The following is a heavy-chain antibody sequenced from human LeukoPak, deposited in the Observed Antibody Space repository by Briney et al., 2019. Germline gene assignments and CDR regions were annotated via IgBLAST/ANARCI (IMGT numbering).Heavy chain of an antibody. CDR2: ISSSSSYI. CDR1: GFTFSSYS. Sequence: GGSLRLSCAASGFTFSSYSMNWVRQAPGKGLEWVSSISSSSSYIYYADSVKGRFTISRDNAKNSLYLQMNSLRDEDTAVYYCARDWTTMVTAGGKRDYWGQGTLVTVSS. CDR3: ARDWTTMVTAGGKRDY. V-gene: IGHV3-21*01. D-gene: IGHD4-23*01. J-gene: IGHJ4*02.